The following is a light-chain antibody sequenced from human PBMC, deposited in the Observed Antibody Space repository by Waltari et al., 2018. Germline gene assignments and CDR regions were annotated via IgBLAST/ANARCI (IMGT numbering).Light chain of an antibody. CDR3: QHYVRLPVT. J-gene: IGKJ1*01. V-gene: IGKV3-20*01. CDR2: GAS. CDR1: QSISRT. Sequence: SCRASQSISRTLAWYQQKPGQAPRHLIYGASTRPTGIPDRFSGSGSGTDFSLTISRLEPEDFAVYYCQHYVRLPVTFGQGTKVEIK.